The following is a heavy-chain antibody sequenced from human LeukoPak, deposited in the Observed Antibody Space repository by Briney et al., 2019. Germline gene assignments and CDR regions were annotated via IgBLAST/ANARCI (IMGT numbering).Heavy chain of an antibody. Sequence: SETLSLTCAVYGGSFSGYYWSWIRQPPGKGPEWIGEINHSGSTNYNPSLKSRVTISVDTSKNQFSLTLSSVTAADTAVYYCTRSDGYGLVGIWGQGTMVTVSS. J-gene: IGHJ3*01. D-gene: IGHD3-10*01. CDR2: INHSGST. CDR3: TRSDGYGLVGI. CDR1: GGSFSGYY. V-gene: IGHV4-34*01.